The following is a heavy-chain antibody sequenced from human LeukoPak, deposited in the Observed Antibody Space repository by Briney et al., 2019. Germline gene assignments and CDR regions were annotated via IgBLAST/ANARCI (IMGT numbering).Heavy chain of an antibody. CDR3: ARPRGCGSSRCNNFDY. CDR2: MNEYGSEI. CDR1: GFTFGDYA. Sequence: GRSLRLSCTASGFTFGDYAMSWFRQAPGKGLEWVAKMNEYGSEIFYVDSVKGRFTISRDNGKNSLYLQMNRLRAEDTAVYYCARPRGCGSSRCNNFDYWGQGTLVTVSS. V-gene: IGHV3-7*01. J-gene: IGHJ4*02. D-gene: IGHD2-2*01.